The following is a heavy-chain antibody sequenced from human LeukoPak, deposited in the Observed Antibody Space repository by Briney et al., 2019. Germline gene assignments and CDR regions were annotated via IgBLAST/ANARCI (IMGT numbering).Heavy chain of an antibody. CDR1: GYTFTSYG. CDR3: ARSRMAGAFDY. CDR2: ISAYNGNT. Sequence: GASVKVSCKASGYTFTSYGISWVRQAPGQGLEWMGWISAYNGNTNYAQKLQGRVTMTTDTSTSTPYMELRSLRSDDTAVYYCARSRMAGAFDYWGQGTLVAVSS. J-gene: IGHJ4*02. V-gene: IGHV1-18*01. D-gene: IGHD5-24*01.